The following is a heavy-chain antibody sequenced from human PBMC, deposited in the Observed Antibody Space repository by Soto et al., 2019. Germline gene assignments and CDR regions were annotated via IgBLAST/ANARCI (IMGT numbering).Heavy chain of an antibody. CDR1: GGSISSYY. D-gene: IGHD3-22*01. J-gene: IGHJ6*02. Sequence: PSETLSLTCTVSGGSISSYYWIWIRQPPGKGLEWIGYIYYSGSTNYNPSLKSRVTISVDTSKNQFSLKLSSVTAADTAVYYCARDTPKYYYDSSGYFYYYYGMDVWGQGTTVTVSS. CDR2: IYYSGST. CDR3: ARDTPKYYYDSSGYFYYYYGMDV. V-gene: IGHV4-59*01.